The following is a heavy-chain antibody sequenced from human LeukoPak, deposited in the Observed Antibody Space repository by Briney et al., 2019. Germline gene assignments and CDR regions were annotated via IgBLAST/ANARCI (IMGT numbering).Heavy chain of an antibody. Sequence: ASVKVSCKASGGTFSSYAISWVRQAPGQGLEWMGWINPNSGGTNYAQKFQGRVTMTRDTSISTAYMELSRLRSDDTAVYYCARDRNMITFGGVIVKSNWFDPWGQGTLVTVSS. D-gene: IGHD3-16*02. V-gene: IGHV1-2*02. CDR2: INPNSGGT. J-gene: IGHJ5*02. CDR1: GGTFSSYA. CDR3: ARDRNMITFGGVIVKSNWFDP.